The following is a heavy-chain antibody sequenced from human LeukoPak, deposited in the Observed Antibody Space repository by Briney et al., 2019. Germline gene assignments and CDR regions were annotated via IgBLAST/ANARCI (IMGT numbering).Heavy chain of an antibody. J-gene: IGHJ4*02. V-gene: IGHV4-30-2*01. CDR2: IYHSGST. Sequence: SETLSLTCAVSGGSISSGGYSWSWIRQPPGKGLEWIGYIYHSGSTYYNPSLKSRVTISVDTSKNQFSLKLSSVTAADTAVYYCARTLITGSSDYWGQGTLVTVSS. CDR3: ARTLITGSSDY. D-gene: IGHD1-20*01. CDR1: GGSISSGGYS.